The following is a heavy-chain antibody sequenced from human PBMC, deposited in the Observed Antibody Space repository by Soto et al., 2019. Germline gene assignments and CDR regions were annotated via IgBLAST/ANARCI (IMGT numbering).Heavy chain of an antibody. Sequence: PVGSLRLSCAASGFTFSSYSMNWVRQAPGKGLEWVSSISSSSSYIYYADSVKGRFTISRDNAKNSLYLQMNSLRAEDTAVYYCARDLSGVGYDILTGYYSAPHYYYGMDVWGQGTTVTVSS. J-gene: IGHJ6*02. CDR3: ARDLSGVGYDILTGYYSAPHYYYGMDV. D-gene: IGHD3-9*01. V-gene: IGHV3-21*01. CDR1: GFTFSSYS. CDR2: ISSSSSYI.